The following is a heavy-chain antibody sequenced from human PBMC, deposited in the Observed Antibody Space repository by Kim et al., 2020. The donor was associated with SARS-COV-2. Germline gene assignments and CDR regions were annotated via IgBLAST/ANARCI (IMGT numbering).Heavy chain of an antibody. CDR1: GYTFTSYA. Sequence: ASVKVSCKASGYTFTSYAMHWVRQAPGQRLEWMGWINAGNGNTKYSQKFQGRVTINRDTSASTAYMELSSLRSEDTAVYYCARDIDLAYCGGDCYWAIDYWGQGTLVTVSS. D-gene: IGHD2-21*02. V-gene: IGHV1-3*01. J-gene: IGHJ4*02. CDR2: INAGNGNT. CDR3: ARDIDLAYCGGDCYWAIDY.